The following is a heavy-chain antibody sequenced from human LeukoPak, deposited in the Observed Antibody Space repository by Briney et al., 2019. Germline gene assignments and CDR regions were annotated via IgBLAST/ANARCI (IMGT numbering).Heavy chain of an antibody. CDR3: ARDHYYGSGSYYNN. D-gene: IGHD3-10*01. Sequence: ASVKVSCKASGYTFTSYGISWVRQAPGQGLEWMGWISAYNGNTNYAQKLQGRVTMTTDTSTSTAYMELSRLRSDDTAVYYCARDHYYGSGSYYNNWGQGTLVTVSS. CDR2: ISAYNGNT. V-gene: IGHV1-18*01. J-gene: IGHJ4*02. CDR1: GYTFTSYG.